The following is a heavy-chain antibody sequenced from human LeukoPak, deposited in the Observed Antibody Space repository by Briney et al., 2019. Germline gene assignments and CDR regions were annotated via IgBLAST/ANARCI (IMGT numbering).Heavy chain of an antibody. CDR3: AGPGAGDLDY. V-gene: IGHV4-34*01. CDR2: INHSGST. Sequence: PSETLSLTCAVYGGPFGVYYWSWVRQPPGKGLEWIGEINHSGSTNYSPSLKSRVTISVDTSKNHFSLKLSSVAAADTAVYYCAGPGAGDLDYWGQGTLVTVSS. CDR1: GGPFGVYY. J-gene: IGHJ4*02. D-gene: IGHD3-10*01.